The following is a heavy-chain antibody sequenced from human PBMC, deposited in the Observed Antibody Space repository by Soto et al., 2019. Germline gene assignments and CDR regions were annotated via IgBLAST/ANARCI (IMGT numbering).Heavy chain of an antibody. J-gene: IGHJ5*02. CDR3: ARDLGGVLMALDP. V-gene: IGHV1-18*01. CDR1: GYTFNNYP. Sequence: GASVKVSCKASGYTFNNYPISWVRQAPGQGLEWMGWISPYSGSTNSAQNLHDRVTMTTDTSTSTAYLELRSLRSDDTAVYYCARDLGGVLMALDPWGQGTLVTVSS. CDR2: ISPYSGST. D-gene: IGHD2-8*01.